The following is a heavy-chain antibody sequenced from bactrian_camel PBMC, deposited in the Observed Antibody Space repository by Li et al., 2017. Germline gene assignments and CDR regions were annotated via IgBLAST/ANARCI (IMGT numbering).Heavy chain of an antibody. J-gene: IGHJ4*01. CDR3: AAQTRLGWGDCPTSGPDEYKF. CDR2: IESDGSA. D-gene: IGHD5*01. V-gene: IGHV3S53*01. Sequence: HVQLVESGGGSVQSGGSLRLSCVVSGVDYSTFCMAWFRQAPGKEREGIAAIESDGSANYTNSVKGRFTVSKDNGHNTLYLQMNSLKPEDTAMYYCAAQTRLGWGDCPTSGPDEYKFLGQGTQVTVS. CDR1: GVDYSTFC.